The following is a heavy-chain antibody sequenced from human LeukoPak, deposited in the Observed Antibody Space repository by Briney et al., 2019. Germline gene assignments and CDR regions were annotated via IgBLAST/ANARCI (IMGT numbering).Heavy chain of an antibody. Sequence: ASVKVSCKASGYTFTGYYTHWVRQAPGQGLEWMGWINPNSGGTNYAQKFQGRVTMTRDTSISTAYMELSRLRSDDTAVYYCARVPFYDILTGYPIDYWGQGTLVTVSS. CDR2: INPNSGGT. CDR3: ARVPFYDILTGYPIDY. CDR1: GYTFTGYY. D-gene: IGHD3-9*01. J-gene: IGHJ4*02. V-gene: IGHV1-2*02.